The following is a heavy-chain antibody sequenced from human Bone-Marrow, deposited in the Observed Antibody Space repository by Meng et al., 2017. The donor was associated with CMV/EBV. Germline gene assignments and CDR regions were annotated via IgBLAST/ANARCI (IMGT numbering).Heavy chain of an antibody. CDR3: ARDRIHDAFDI. J-gene: IGHJ3*02. V-gene: IGHV1-69*10. CDR1: GYTFTGFF. CDR2: IIPILGIA. Sequence: SVKVSCKVSGYTFTGFFLHWVRQAPGQGLEWMGGIIPILGIANYAQKFQGRVTITADKSTSTAYMELSSLGSEDTAVYYCARDRIHDAFDIWGQGTMVTVSS. D-gene: IGHD2-21*01.